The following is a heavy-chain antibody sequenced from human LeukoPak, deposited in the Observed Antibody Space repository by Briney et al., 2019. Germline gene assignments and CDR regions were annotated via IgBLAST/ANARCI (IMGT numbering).Heavy chain of an antibody. Sequence: PSETLSLTCTVSGGSISSYYWSWIRQPPGKGLEWIGSIYYSGSTYYNPSLKSRVTISVDTSKNQFSLKLSSVTAADTAVYYCARPRDFYGDYWFDPWGQGTLVTVSS. CDR2: IYYSGST. CDR3: ARPRDFYGDYWFDP. V-gene: IGHV4-39*01. CDR1: GGSISSYY. J-gene: IGHJ5*02. D-gene: IGHD4-17*01.